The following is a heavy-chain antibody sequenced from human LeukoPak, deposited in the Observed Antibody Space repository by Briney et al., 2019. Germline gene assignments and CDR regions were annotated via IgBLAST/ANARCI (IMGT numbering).Heavy chain of an antibody. J-gene: IGHJ4*02. CDR3: ARESAIVLVPFDS. CDR2: INSDGSST. Sequence: GGSLRLSCAASGFSFTSYWMHWVRQAPGKGLVWVSRINSDGSSTAYADSVKGRFTISRDNAKNTLYLQMNTLRGVDTAVYYCARESAIVLVPFDSWGQGTLVTVSS. V-gene: IGHV3-74*01. D-gene: IGHD2/OR15-2a*01. CDR1: GFSFTSYW.